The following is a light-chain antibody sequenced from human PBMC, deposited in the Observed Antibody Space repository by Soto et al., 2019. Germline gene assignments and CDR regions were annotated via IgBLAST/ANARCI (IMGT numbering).Light chain of an antibody. CDR3: AAWDDSLNVWL. Sequence: QSVLTQPPSASGTPGQRVTISCSGSSSNIGNRTVNWYQQLPGTAPRLLISYNNQRPSGVPDRFSGSKSGTSASLAITGLQSDDEADYYCAAWDDSLNVWLFGGGTKVTVL. CDR2: YNN. V-gene: IGLV1-44*01. J-gene: IGLJ3*02. CDR1: SSNIGNRT.